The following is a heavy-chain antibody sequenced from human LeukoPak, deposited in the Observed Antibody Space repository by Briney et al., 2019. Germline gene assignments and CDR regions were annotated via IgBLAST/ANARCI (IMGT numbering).Heavy chain of an antibody. J-gene: IGHJ5*02. CDR2: MNPNSGNT. D-gene: IGHD3-9*01. CDR1: GYTFTSYD. CDR3: ARDILTGPTNWFDP. Sequence: ASVKVSCKASGYTFTSYDINWVRQATGQGLEWMGWMNPNSGNTGYAQKFQGRVTMTRNTSISTAYMELSSLRSEDTAVYYCARDILTGPTNWFDPWGQGTPVTVSS. V-gene: IGHV1-8*01.